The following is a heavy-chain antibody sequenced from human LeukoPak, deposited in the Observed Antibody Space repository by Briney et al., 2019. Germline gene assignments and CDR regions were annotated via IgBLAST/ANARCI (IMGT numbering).Heavy chain of an antibody. CDR1: GGSISSSSYY. D-gene: IGHD3-9*01. CDR3: AKEYDILTGYYSEYYYYYMDV. CDR2: IYYSGST. J-gene: IGHJ6*03. Sequence: SETLSLTCTVSGGSISSSSYYWGWIRQPPGKGLEWIGSIYYSGSTYYNPSLKSRVTISVDTSKNQFSLKLSSVTAADTAVYYCAKEYDILTGYYSEYYYYYMDVWGKGTTVTISS. V-gene: IGHV4-39*07.